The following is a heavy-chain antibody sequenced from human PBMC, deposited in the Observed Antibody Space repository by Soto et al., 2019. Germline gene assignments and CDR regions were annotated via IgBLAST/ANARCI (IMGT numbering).Heavy chain of an antibody. CDR3: ARADYGDYLSY. J-gene: IGHJ4*02. CDR2: ISGNGRST. Sequence: GGSLRLSCAASGFGFSSYAMNWVRQAPGKGLEWVSEISGNGRSTYYADSVKGRFTISRDNAKNTVFLQMNSLRAEDTAVYYCARADYGDYLSYWGQGTLVTVSS. CDR1: GFGFSSYA. V-gene: IGHV3-23*01. D-gene: IGHD4-17*01.